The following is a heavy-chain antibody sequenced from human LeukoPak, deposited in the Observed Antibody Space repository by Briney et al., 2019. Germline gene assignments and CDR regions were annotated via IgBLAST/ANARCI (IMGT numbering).Heavy chain of an antibody. CDR2: ITTDGSST. J-gene: IGHJ4*02. CDR3: ARALFTMIIEASFDY. V-gene: IGHV3-74*01. D-gene: IGHD3-22*01. Sequence: GGSLRLSCAASGFTFSSYWMHWVRQAPGKGLMWVSLITTDGSSTTYADSVKGRFTISRDNAKNTLYLQMNSLRPEDTAVYYCARALFTMIIEASFDYWGQGTLVTVSS. CDR1: GFTFSSYW.